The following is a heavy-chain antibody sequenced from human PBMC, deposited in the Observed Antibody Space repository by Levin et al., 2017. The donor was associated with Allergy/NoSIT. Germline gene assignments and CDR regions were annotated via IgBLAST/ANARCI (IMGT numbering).Heavy chain of an antibody. CDR2: ISSSSDYI. Sequence: ETLSLTCAASGFTFSTYTINWVRQAPGKGLVWVSSISSSSDYIYYADSVKGRFTISRDNAKDSLYLQMNSLRAEDTAVYYCARARYYDTSGYYYFDYWGQGTLVTVSS. D-gene: IGHD3-22*01. V-gene: IGHV3-21*01. CDR3: ARARYYDTSGYYYFDY. J-gene: IGHJ4*02. CDR1: GFTFSTYT.